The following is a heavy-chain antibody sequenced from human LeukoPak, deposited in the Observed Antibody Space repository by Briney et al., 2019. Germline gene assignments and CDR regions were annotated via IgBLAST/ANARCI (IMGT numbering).Heavy chain of an antibody. CDR3: ARVLFYSSGNKSNRVDY. Sequence: ASVKVSCKASGYTFTSYGISWVRQAPGQGLEWMGWISAYNDNTNYAQKLQGRVTMTTDTSTSTAYMELRSLRSDDTAVYYCARVLFYSSGNKSNRVDYWGQGTLVTVSS. V-gene: IGHV1-18*01. CDR2: ISAYNDNT. J-gene: IGHJ4*02. D-gene: IGHD6-19*01. CDR1: GYTFTSYG.